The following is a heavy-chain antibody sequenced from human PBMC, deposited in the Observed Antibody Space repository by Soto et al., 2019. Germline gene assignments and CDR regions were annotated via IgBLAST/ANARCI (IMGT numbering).Heavy chain of an antibody. CDR1: GYSFTSSW. D-gene: IGHD6-19*01. CDR3: AREAISSSGWGGRYY. CDR2: IDPSDSYT. Sequence: GESLKISFKGSGYSFTSSWISWVRQMPGKGLAGMGRIDPSDSYTNYSPSFQGHVTISADKSISTAYLQWSSLKASDTAMYLWAREAISSSGWGGRYYWGQGTRVSVSS. J-gene: IGHJ4*02. V-gene: IGHV5-10-1*01.